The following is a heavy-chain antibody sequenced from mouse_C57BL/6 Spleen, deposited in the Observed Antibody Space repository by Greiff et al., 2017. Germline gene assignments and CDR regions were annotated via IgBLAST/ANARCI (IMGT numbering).Heavy chain of an antibody. CDR3: ARNYYGSSYVGYFDV. CDR2: ISSCSSTI. V-gene: IGHV5-17*01. D-gene: IGHD1-1*01. Sequence: DVKLVESGGGLVKPGGSLKLSCAASGFTFSDYGMHWVRQAPEKGLEWVAYISSCSSTIYYADTVKGRFTISRDNAKNTLFLQMTSLRSEDTAMYYCARNYYGSSYVGYFDVWGTGTTVTVSS. J-gene: IGHJ1*03. CDR1: GFTFSDYG.